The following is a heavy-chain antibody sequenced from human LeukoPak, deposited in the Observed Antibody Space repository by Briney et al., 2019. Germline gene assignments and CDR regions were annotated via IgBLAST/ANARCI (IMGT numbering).Heavy chain of an antibody. Sequence: GGSLRLSCAASGFTFSSYGMHWVRQAPGKGLEWVAVIWYDGSNKYYADSVKGRFTISRDNSKNTLYLQMNSLRAEDTAVYYCARVATATPAPYFDYWGQGTLVTVSS. CDR3: ARVATATPAPYFDY. CDR2: IWYDGSNK. V-gene: IGHV3-33*01. J-gene: IGHJ4*02. D-gene: IGHD2-15*01. CDR1: GFTFSSYG.